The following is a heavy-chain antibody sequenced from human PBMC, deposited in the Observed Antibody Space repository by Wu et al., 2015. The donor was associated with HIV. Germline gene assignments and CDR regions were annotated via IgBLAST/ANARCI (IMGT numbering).Heavy chain of an antibody. CDR3: ATDSHDYNDVKRFFYYYFDH. D-gene: IGHD2-8*01. J-gene: IGHJ4*02. V-gene: IGHV1-2*02. CDR1: GYTFIDYY. CDR2: INTNRGGT. Sequence: QVQLLQSGAEVKKPGASVMVSCKASGYTFIDYYIYWVRQAPGQGPEWMGWINTNRGGTNYAQKFQGRVTMTRDTSISTAYMELSGLTSDDTAIYFCATDSHDYNDVKRFFYYYFDHWARELRSPSPQ.